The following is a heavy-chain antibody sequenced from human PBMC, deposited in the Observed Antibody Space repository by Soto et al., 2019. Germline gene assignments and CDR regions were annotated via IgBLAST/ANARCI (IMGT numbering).Heavy chain of an antibody. Sequence: LRLSCAASGFSYSDIYMTWIRRAPGKGLEWISYINGGSSVIKYADSVQDRFINSRDNARNSPYLQMNTLGAEGAAIYSCTRDGRLVDVWGPGTTVTVSS. V-gene: IGHV3-11*06. CDR2: INGGSSVI. J-gene: IGHJ6*02. CDR3: TRDGRLVDV. D-gene: IGHD6-19*01. CDR1: GFSYSDIY.